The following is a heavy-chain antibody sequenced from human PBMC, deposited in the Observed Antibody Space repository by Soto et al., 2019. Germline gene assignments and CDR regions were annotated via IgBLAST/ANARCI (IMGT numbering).Heavy chain of an antibody. J-gene: IGHJ4*02. CDR3: VRAPLDYYSADYFDT. D-gene: IGHD3-10*01. CDR1: GYMFTEND. Sequence: ASVKVSCKASGYMFTENDINWVRQATGQGPEWMGWMNPKSGNTGYARNSQGRVSMTRDNSITTAYMELSSLRSEDTAVYYCVRAPLDYYSADYFDTWGQGTQVTVSS. V-gene: IGHV1-8*01. CDR2: MNPKSGNT.